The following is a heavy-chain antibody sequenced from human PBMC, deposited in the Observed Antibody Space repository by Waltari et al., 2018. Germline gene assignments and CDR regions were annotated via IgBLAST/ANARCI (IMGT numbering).Heavy chain of an antibody. J-gene: IGHJ3*02. D-gene: IGHD2-15*01. CDR2: ISSSGSTI. Sequence: EVQLVESGGGLVQPGGSLRLSCAASGFTFSSYEMNWVRQAPGKGLEWVSYISSSGSTIYYADSVKGRFTISRDNAKNSLYLQMNSLRAEDTAVYYGARDRPVVVAAIMGADAFDIWGQGTMVTVSS. CDR3: ARDRPVVVAAIMGADAFDI. V-gene: IGHV3-48*03. CDR1: GFTFSSYE.